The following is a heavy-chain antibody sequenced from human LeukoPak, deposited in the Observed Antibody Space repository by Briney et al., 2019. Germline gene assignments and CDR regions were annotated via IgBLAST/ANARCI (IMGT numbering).Heavy chain of an antibody. CDR1: GFTVSNNY. D-gene: IGHD1-26*01. V-gene: IGHV3-53*01. CDR3: ARDGGKWELLFGY. CDR2: IYSGGST. Sequence: PGGSLRLSCAASGFTVSNNYMSWFRQAPGKGLEWVSIIYSGGSTYYADSAKGRFTISRDNSKNTLYLQMNSLRAEDTAVYYCARDGGKWELLFGYWGQGTLVTVSS. J-gene: IGHJ4*02.